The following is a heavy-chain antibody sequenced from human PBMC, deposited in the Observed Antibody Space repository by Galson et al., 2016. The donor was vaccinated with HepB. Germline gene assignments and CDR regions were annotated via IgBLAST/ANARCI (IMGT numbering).Heavy chain of an antibody. V-gene: IGHV1-18*04. CDR3: ARDRSNQDF. J-gene: IGHJ4*02. Sequence: SVKVSCKASGYKFIDYGISWVRQAPGQGLEWMGWISTHSGNTDYTQKFQDRVTMTTDTSTSTVYMEPRSLRSDDTAVYYCARDRSNQDFWGQGTLVTVSS. D-gene: IGHD1-14*01. CDR1: GYKFIDYG. CDR2: ISTHSGNT.